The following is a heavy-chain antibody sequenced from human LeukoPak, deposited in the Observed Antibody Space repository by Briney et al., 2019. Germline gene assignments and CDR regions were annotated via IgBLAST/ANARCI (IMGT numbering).Heavy chain of an antibody. Sequence: WVRHPIXXXLDWXSGLGSAGDKYHAGSERGRFTISREDAENSVYLQMNGLRPEDTAIYYCARAKRETSTRPWTSGMDVWGQGTRVTVSS. V-gene: IGHV3-13*01. CDR3: ARAKRETSTRPWTSGMDV. D-gene: IGHD3/OR15-3a*01. J-gene: IGHJ6*02. CDR2: LGSAGDK.